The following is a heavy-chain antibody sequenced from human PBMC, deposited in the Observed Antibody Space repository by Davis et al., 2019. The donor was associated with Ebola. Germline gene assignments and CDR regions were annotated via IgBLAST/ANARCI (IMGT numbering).Heavy chain of an antibody. CDR3: ARDRSSSAYYYYGMDV. CDR1: GYTFTSYD. J-gene: IGHJ6*02. CDR2: MNPNSGNT. V-gene: IGHV1-8*01. D-gene: IGHD6-6*01. Sequence: ASVKVSCKASGYTFTSYDINWVRQATGQGLEWMGWMNPNSGNTGYAQKFQGRVTITADESTSTAYMELSSLRSEDTAVYYCARDRSSSAYYYYGMDVWGQGTTVTVSS.